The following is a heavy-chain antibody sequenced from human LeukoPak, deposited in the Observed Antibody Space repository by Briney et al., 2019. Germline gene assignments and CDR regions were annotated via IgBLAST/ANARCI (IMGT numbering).Heavy chain of an antibody. V-gene: IGHV4-34*01. CDR2: INHSGST. D-gene: IGHD6-13*01. Sequence: SETLSLTCAVYGGSFSGYYWSWIRQPPGKGLEWIGEINHSGSTNYNPSLKSRVTISVDTSKNQFSLKLSSVTAADTAVYYCASYSSSGIYFDYWGQGTLVTVSS. CDR3: ASYSSSGIYFDY. CDR1: GGSFSGYY. J-gene: IGHJ4*02.